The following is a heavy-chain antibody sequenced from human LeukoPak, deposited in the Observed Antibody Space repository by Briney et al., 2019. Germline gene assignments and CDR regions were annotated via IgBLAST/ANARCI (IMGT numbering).Heavy chain of an antibody. J-gene: IGHJ4*02. Sequence: GASVKVSCKASGYTFTGYYMHWVRQAPGQGLEWMGWINPNSGGTNYAQKFQGRVTMTRDTSISTAYMELSRLGSDDTAVYYCARVPAQKYSSGWGNDYWGQGTLVTVSS. V-gene: IGHV1-2*02. D-gene: IGHD6-19*01. CDR2: INPNSGGT. CDR3: ARVPAQKYSSGWGNDY. CDR1: GYTFTGYY.